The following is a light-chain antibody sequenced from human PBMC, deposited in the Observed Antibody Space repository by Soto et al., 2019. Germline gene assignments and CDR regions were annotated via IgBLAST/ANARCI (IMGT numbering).Light chain of an antibody. J-gene: IGLJ2*01. CDR2: STS. Sequence: QTVVTQEPSLTVSPGGTVTLTCASSTGAVTSGYYPNWCQQKPGQAPRALIYSTSNKYSWTPARFSGSLLGGKAALTLSGVQPEDEAEYYCLLYYGGQLGVFGGGTKVTVL. CDR1: TGAVTSGYY. CDR3: LLYYGGQLGV. V-gene: IGLV7-43*01.